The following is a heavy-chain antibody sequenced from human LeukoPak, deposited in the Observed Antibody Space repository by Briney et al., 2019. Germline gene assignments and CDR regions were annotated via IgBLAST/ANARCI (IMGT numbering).Heavy chain of an antibody. V-gene: IGHV1-69*04. D-gene: IGHD6-19*01. CDR2: IIPILGIA. J-gene: IGHJ4*02. Sequence: ASVKVSCKASGYTFTGYYMHWVRQAPGQGLEWMGRIIPILGIANYAQKFQGRVTITADKSTSTVYMELSSLRSEDTAVYYCARALWQWLVDYWGQGTLVTVSS. CDR3: ARALWQWLVDY. CDR1: GYTFTGYY.